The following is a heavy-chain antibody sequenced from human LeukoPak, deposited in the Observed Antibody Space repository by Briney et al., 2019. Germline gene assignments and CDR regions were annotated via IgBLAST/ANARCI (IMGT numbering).Heavy chain of an antibody. CDR1: GFTFSSYW. J-gene: IGHJ4*02. CDR2: INSDRSST. CDR3: ARDLVWFGEFGY. D-gene: IGHD3-10*01. V-gene: IGHV3-74*01. Sequence: GGSLRLSCAASGFTFSSYWMHWVRQAPGKGLVWVSRINSDRSSTSYADSVKGRFTISRDNAKNTLYLQMNSLRGEDTAVYYCARDLVWFGEFGYWGQGTLVTVSS.